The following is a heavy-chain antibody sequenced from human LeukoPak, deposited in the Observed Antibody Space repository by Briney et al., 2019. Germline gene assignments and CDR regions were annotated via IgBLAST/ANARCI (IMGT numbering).Heavy chain of an antibody. Sequence: GWSLRLSCAATGFTSSSYWMCGVRQAPGKGVEGVANIKQDGSEKYYMDSAKGRFTISRDNDKNTLYLQMKSLRAEDTAVYYCARDRGSSGWYEFDYWGQGTLVTVSS. CDR2: IKQDGSEK. V-gene: IGHV3-7*01. CDR1: GFTSSSYW. D-gene: IGHD6-19*01. J-gene: IGHJ4*02. CDR3: ARDRGSSGWYEFDY.